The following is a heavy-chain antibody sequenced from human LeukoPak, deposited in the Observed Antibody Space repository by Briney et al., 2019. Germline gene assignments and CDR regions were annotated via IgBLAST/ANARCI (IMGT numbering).Heavy chain of an antibody. D-gene: IGHD2-21*01. CDR2: IRYDGTNK. Sequence: GGSLRLSCAASGLTFSSYVMHWVRQAPGKGLEGVAFIRYDGTNKYYADSVKGRFTISRDNAKNSLYLQMNSLRAEDTAVYYCARERETYCGGDCYSVNAFDIWGQGTMVTVSS. J-gene: IGHJ3*02. CDR3: ARERETYCGGDCYSVNAFDI. V-gene: IGHV3-30*02. CDR1: GLTFSSYV.